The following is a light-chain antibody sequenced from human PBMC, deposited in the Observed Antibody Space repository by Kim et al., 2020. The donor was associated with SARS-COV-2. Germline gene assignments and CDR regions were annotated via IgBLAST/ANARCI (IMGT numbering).Light chain of an antibody. Sequence: SSELPQDPAVSVALGQAVRITCQGDSLRSYYATWYQQKPGQAPIRVIYGKNNRPSGIPDRFSGSSSGNTASLTITGTQAGDEADYSWNSRDSNDNVVFGG. CDR3: NSRDSNDNVV. CDR1: SLRSYY. CDR2: GKN. J-gene: IGLJ2*01. V-gene: IGLV3-19*01.